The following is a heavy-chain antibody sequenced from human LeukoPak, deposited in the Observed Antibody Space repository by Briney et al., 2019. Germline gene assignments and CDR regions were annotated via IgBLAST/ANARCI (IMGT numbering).Heavy chain of an antibody. D-gene: IGHD3-22*01. V-gene: IGHV1-69*13. Sequence: SVKVSCKASGGTFSSYAISWVRQAPGQGLEWMGGIIPIFGTANYAQKFQGRVTITADESTSTAYMELSSLRSEDTAVYYCARGDSSGPHLPFDYWGQGTLVTVSS. CDR3: ARGDSSGPHLPFDY. CDR2: IIPIFGTA. J-gene: IGHJ4*02. CDR1: GGTFSSYA.